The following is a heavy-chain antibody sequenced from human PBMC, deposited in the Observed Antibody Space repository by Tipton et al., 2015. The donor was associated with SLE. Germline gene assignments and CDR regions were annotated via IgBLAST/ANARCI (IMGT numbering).Heavy chain of an antibody. J-gene: IGHJ4*02. CDR1: GFTFSSYS. V-gene: IGHV3-21*03. CDR3: ARGDVDIVATIGYFDY. D-gene: IGHD5-12*01. CDR2: ISSSSSDI. Sequence: SLRLSCAASGFTFSSYSMNWVRQAPGKGLEWVSSISSSSSDIDYADSVKGRFTISRDNAKNSLYLQMNSLRAEDTAVYYCARGDVDIVATIGYFDYWGQGTLVTVSS.